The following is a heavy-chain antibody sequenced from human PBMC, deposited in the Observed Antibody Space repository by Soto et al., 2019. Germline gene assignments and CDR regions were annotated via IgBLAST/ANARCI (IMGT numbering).Heavy chain of an antibody. CDR3: TRDAGPIDSWESVV. CDR1: GFTFRTYS. J-gene: IGHJ4*02. V-gene: IGHV3-21*06. CDR2: IRRDSESI. Sequence: EVQLVESGGGLVRPGGSLRLSCVGSGFTFRTYSMNWVRQAPGQGLEWVSAIRRDSESIYYADSVKGRFTISRDNAENSVFLQMSSLRAEDTAVYYCTRDAGPIDSWESVVWGQGAVVTVSS. D-gene: IGHD1-26*01.